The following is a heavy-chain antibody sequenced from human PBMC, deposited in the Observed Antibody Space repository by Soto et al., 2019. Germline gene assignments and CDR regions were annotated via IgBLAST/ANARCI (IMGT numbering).Heavy chain of an antibody. J-gene: IGHJ4*02. V-gene: IGHV4-34*01. CDR3: ARGIPGGTSRPFDY. CDR2: INPSGST. CDR1: GGSFSGYY. Sequence: SETLSLTCAVYGGSFSGYYWSWIRQPPGKGLEWIGEINPSGSTNYNPSLESRVTISVDTSKNQFSLRLSSVTAADTAVYYCARGIPGGTSRPFDYWGQGTLVTVSS. D-gene: IGHD2-15*01.